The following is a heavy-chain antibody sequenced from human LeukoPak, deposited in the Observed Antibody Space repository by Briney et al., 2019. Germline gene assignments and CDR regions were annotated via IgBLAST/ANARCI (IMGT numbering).Heavy chain of an antibody. CDR3: ATVTYFGDCSSTSCYSDY. V-gene: IGHV1-24*01. D-gene: IGHD2-2*02. CDR1: GYTLTELS. CDR2: FDPEDGET. Sequence: ASVKVSCKVSGYTLTELSMHWVRQAPGKGLEWMGGFDPEDGETIYAQEFQGRVTMTEDTSTDTAYMELSSLRSEDTAVYYCATVTYFGDCSSTSCYSDYWGQGTLVTVSS. J-gene: IGHJ4*02.